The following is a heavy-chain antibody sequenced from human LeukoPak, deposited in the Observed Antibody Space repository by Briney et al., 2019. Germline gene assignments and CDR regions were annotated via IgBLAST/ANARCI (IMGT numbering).Heavy chain of an antibody. J-gene: IGHJ6*02. CDR2: INPSGGST. D-gene: IGHD2-2*01. CDR3: ARASPRYCSSTSCYAPYYYCGMDV. Sequence: ASVKVSCKASGYTFTSYYMHWVRQAPGQGLEWMGIINPSGGSTSYAQKFQGRVTMTRDTSTSTVYMELSSLRSEDTAVYYCARASPRYCSSTSCYAPYYYCGMDVWGQGTTVTVSS. V-gene: IGHV1-46*01. CDR1: GYTFTSYY.